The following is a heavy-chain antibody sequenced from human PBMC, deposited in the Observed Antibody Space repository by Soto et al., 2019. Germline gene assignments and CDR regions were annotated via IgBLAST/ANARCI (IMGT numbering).Heavy chain of an antibody. V-gene: IGHV1-46*01. D-gene: IGHD3-22*01. CDR3: ASAVDSSGYYYPYFDY. CDR1: GYTFTSYY. CDR2: INPSGGST. Sequence: EASVKVSCKASGYTFTSYYMHWVRQAPGQGLEWMGIINPSGGSTSYAQKFQGRVTMTRDTSTSTVYMELSSLRSEDTAVYYCASAVDSSGYYYPYFDYWGQGTLVTVSS. J-gene: IGHJ4*02.